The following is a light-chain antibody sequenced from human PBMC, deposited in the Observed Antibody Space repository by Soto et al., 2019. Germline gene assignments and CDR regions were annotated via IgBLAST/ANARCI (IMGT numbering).Light chain of an antibody. CDR2: GAS. Sequence: EIVLTQSPGTLSLSPGERATLSCRASQSVSSSYLAWYQQKPGQAPRLLIYGASSRATGIPDRFSGSGSGTDFTLTISTLEPEDFAVYYCQQYGSSLYTFGQGTKLDIK. V-gene: IGKV3-20*01. CDR3: QQYGSSLYT. J-gene: IGKJ2*01. CDR1: QSVSSSY.